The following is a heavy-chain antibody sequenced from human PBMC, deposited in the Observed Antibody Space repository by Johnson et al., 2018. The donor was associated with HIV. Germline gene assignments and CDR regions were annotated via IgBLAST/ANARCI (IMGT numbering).Heavy chain of an antibody. CDR1: GFTFSSYW. V-gene: IGHV3-7*01. Sequence: VQLVESGGGLVQPGGSLRLSCAASGFTFSSYWMSWVRQAPGKGLEWVANIKQDGSEKYYVDSVKGRFTISRDNAKNSLYLLMNSLRAVDTAVYFCAREAGAFDIWGQGTTVTVSP. J-gene: IGHJ3*02. CDR3: AREAGAFDI. CDR2: IKQDGSEK.